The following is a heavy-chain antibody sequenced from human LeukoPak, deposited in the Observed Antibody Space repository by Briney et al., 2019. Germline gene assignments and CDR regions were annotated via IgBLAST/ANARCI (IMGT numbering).Heavy chain of an antibody. CDR1: GGSISSSNW. CDR3: TSEISSASNY. Sequence: SGTLSLTCAVSGGSISSSNWWSWVRQPPGKGLEWIGEIYHSGSTNYNPSLKSRVTISADTSKNEFSLKLSSVTAADTAVYYCTSEISSASNYWGQGTLVTVSS. V-gene: IGHV4-4*02. D-gene: IGHD6-6*01. CDR2: IYHSGST. J-gene: IGHJ4*02.